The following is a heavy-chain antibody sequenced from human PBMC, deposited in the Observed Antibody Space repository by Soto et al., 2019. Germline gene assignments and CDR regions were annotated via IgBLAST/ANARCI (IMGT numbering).Heavy chain of an antibody. CDR3: AKDQGSGFGDLAGKYYYGLDV. CDR2: ISNDGSNR. Sequence: GGSLRLSCSASGFTFSSYGMHWVRQAPGKGLEWVAVISNDGSNRYNADSVKGRFTISRDKSKNTLYLQMNSLRVEDTAVYYCAKDQGSGFGDLAGKYYYGLDVWGQGTTVTVSS. V-gene: IGHV3-30*18. CDR1: GFTFSSYG. D-gene: IGHD3-10*01. J-gene: IGHJ6*02.